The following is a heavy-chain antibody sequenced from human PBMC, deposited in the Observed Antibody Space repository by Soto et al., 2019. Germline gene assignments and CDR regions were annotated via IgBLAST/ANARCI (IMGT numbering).Heavy chain of an antibody. V-gene: IGHV5-10-1*01. CDR3: ATRPYYYYGMDV. CDR1: GYSFTSYW. J-gene: IGHJ6*02. CDR2: IDPSDSYT. Sequence: PGESLKISCKGSGYSFTSYWISWVRQMPGKGLEWMGRIDPSDSYTNYSPSFQGHVTISAEKSISTAYLQWSSLKASDTAMYYCATRPYYYYGMDVWGQGTTVTVSS.